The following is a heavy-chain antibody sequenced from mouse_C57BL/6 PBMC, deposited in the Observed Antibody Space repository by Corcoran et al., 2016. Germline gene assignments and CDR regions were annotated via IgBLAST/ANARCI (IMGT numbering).Heavy chain of an antibody. CDR2: INPNNGGT. CDR1: GYTFTDYY. V-gene: IGHV1-26*01. J-gene: IGHJ3*01. Sequence: EVQLQQSGPELVKPGASVKISCKASGYTFTDYYMNWVKQSHGKSLEWIGDINPNNGGTSYNQKFKGKATLTVDKSSSTAYMELRSLTSEDSAVYYCARGGGSSLAWFAYWGQGTLVTVSA. D-gene: IGHD1-1*01. CDR3: ARGGGSSLAWFAY.